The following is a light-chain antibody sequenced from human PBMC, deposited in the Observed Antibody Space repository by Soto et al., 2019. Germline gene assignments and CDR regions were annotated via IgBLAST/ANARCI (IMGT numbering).Light chain of an antibody. CDR1: QGISGF. J-gene: IGKJ5*01. CDR2: STS. V-gene: IGKV1-9*01. CDR3: QHLNTYLFT. Sequence: DIQLTQSPSFLSASVGDRVTITCRASQGISGFLAWYQQKLGKAPKLLIYSTSPLETGVPSRFSGSASGTEFTLTSISLQPEDFATYYCQHLNTYLFTFDRGTRLEIK.